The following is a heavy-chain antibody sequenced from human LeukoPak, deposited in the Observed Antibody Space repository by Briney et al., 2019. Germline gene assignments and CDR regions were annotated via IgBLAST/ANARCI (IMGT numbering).Heavy chain of an antibody. CDR1: GFTFSSYA. V-gene: IGHV3-30-3*01. CDR2: ISYDGSNK. J-gene: IGHJ4*02. D-gene: IGHD3-3*01. CDR3: ARDPSYYDFWSGYSPYYFDY. Sequence: GGSLRLSCAASGFTFSSYAMHWVRQAPGKGLEWVAVISYDGSNKYYADSVKGRFTISRDNSKNTLYLQMNSLRAEDTAVYYCARDPSYYDFWSGYSPYYFDYWGQGTLVTVSS.